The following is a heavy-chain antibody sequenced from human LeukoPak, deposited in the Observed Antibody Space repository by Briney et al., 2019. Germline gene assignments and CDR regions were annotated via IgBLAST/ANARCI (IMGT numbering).Heavy chain of an antibody. CDR2: ISAYNGNT. CDR1: GYTFTSYG. V-gene: IGHV1-18*01. Sequence: GASVKVSCKASGYTFTSYGIGWVRQAPGQGLEWMGWISAYNGNTNYAQKLQGRVTMTTDTSTSTAYMELRSLRSDDTAVYYCARVDYSSSWYRGYYFDYWGQGTLVTVSS. D-gene: IGHD6-13*01. J-gene: IGHJ4*02. CDR3: ARVDYSSSWYRGYYFDY.